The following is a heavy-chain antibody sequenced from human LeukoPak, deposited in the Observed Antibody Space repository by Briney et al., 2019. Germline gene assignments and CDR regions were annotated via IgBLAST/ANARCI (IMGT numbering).Heavy chain of an antibody. V-gene: IGHV4-59*01. CDR2: IYYSGST. CDR1: GGSNNSYY. D-gene: IGHD3-22*01. J-gene: IGHJ6*03. CDR3: ARSPGSRGYYYYMDV. Sequence: SETLSLTCTVSGGSNNSYYWSWLRQPPGKGLEWIGYIYYSGSTNYNPSLKSRVTISVDTSKNQFSLKLSSVTAADTAVYYCARSPGSRGYYYYMDVWGKGTTVTVSS.